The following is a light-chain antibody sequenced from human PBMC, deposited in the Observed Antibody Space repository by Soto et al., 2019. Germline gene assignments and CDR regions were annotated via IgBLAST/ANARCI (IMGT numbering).Light chain of an antibody. V-gene: IGKV3-11*01. CDR3: LQRSNWPLT. CDR2: DAS. Sequence: EIVLTQSPVTLSLSPGERATLSCRASQSVSSYLVWYQQKPGQPPRVLIYDASNRATGIPVRFSGSGSGTDFTLTISSLEPEDFAVYYCLQRSNWPLTFGPGTKIDIK. J-gene: IGKJ3*01. CDR1: QSVSSY.